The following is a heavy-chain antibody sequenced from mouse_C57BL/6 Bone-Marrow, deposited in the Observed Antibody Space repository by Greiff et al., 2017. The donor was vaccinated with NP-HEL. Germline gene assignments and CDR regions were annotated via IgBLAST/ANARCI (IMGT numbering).Heavy chain of an antibody. Sequence: QVQLQQSGAELVKPGASVKLSCKASGYTFTSYWMHWVKQRPGQGLEWIGMIHPNSGSTNYNEKFKSKATLTVDKSSSTAYMQLSSLTSEDSAVYYCADSSGYPLDYWGQGTTLTVSS. D-gene: IGHD3-2*02. CDR3: ADSSGYPLDY. J-gene: IGHJ2*01. V-gene: IGHV1-64*01. CDR2: IHPNSGST. CDR1: GYTFTSYW.